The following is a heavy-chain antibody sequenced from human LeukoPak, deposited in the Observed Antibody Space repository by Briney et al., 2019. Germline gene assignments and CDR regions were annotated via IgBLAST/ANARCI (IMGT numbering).Heavy chain of an antibody. CDR2: ISGSGGNT. D-gene: IGHD6-19*01. CDR3: AKGSRSIAVDNLCDY. J-gene: IGHJ4*02. V-gene: IGHV3-23*01. CDR1: GFTFSSYA. Sequence: PGGSLRLSCAASGFTFSSYAMSWVRQAPGKGLEWVSAISGSGGNTYYADSVKGRFTISRDNSKNTLYLQMNSLRADDTAVYYCAKGSRSIAVDNLCDYWGQGSLVTVSS.